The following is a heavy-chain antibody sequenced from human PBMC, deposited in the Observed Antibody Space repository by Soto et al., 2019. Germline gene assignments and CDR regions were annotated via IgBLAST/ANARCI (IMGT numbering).Heavy chain of an antibody. CDR1: GYSFTSYW. J-gene: IGHJ6*02. CDR3: ARGYSSSSIRVVAVGMDV. D-gene: IGHD6-6*01. V-gene: IGHV5-10-1*01. CDR2: IDPSDSYT. Sequence: GESLKISCKGSGYSFTSYWISWVRRMPGKGLEWMGRIDPSDSYTNYSPSFQGHVTISADKSISTAYLQWSSLKASDTAMYYCARGYSSSSIRVVAVGMDVWGQGTTVTVS.